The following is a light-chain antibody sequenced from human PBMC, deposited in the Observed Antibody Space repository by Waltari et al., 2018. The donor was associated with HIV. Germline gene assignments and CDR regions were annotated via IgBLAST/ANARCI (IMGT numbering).Light chain of an antibody. Sequence: QSALTQPPSASGSPGQSVTISCTGTNSDIGGYNYVSCYQQQPGKAPKLVISEVTKRPSGVPLRVSGAKSGTTASLTVAGLQAEEEADYYCSSYADKNGFYVVFGGGTKLTVL. CDR1: NSDIGGYNY. CDR3: SSYADKNGFYVV. J-gene: IGLJ2*01. V-gene: IGLV2-8*01. CDR2: EVT.